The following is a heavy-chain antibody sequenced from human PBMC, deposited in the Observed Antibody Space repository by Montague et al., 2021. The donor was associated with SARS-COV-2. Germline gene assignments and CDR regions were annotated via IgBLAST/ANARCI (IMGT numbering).Heavy chain of an antibody. Sequence: SETLSLTCTVSGGSITVSYYCSWVRQSPGGGLEGIGESFHTGSTTYNPSLSSRVAISLDKSNRHFSLRMTSLTAADTAVYYCAGVGSSYGSGNYGGMDVWGQGTTVTVPS. D-gene: IGHD3-10*01. CDR1: GGSITVSYY. V-gene: IGHV4-4*02. CDR3: AGVGSSYGSGNYGGMDV. J-gene: IGHJ6*02. CDR2: SFHTGST.